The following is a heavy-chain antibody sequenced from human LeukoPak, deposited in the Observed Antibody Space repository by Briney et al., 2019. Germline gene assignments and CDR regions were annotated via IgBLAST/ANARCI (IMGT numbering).Heavy chain of an antibody. CDR2: ISGSGGST. D-gene: IGHD5-18*01. J-gene: IGHJ5*02. CDR3: AKDQEAMVLYWFDP. Sequence: GGSLRLSCAASGFTFSSYAMSWVRQAPGKGLEWVSAISGSGGSTYYADSVKGRFTISRDNSKSTLYLQMNSLRAEDTAVYYCAKDQEAMVLYWFDPWGQGTLVTVSS. V-gene: IGHV3-23*01. CDR1: GFTFSSYA.